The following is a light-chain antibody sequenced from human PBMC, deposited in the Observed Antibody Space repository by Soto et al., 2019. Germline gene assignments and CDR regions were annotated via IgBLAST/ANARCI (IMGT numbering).Light chain of an antibody. J-gene: IGKJ1*01. CDR1: QSVSSN. CDR2: GAS. Sequence: EIVMTQSPATLSVSPGERATLSCRASQSVSSNLAWYQQKPGPATRLLIYGASTRATGIPARFSGSGSGTEFTLTISSLQSEDFAVYYCQQYNNWPGAFGQGTKVEIK. V-gene: IGKV3-15*01. CDR3: QQYNNWPGA.